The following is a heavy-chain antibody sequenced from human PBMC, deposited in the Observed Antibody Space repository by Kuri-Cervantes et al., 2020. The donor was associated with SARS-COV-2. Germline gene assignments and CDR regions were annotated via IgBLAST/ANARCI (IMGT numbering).Heavy chain of an antibody. V-gene: IGHV1-46*01. CDR2: INSSGGST. CDR1: GYTFTSYY. CDR3: AREGRNIDYYYGMDV. Sequence: ASVKVSCKASGYTFTSYYMHWVRQAPGQGLEWMGIINSSGGSTSYAQKFQGRVTMTRDTSTSTVYMEQSSLRSEDTAVYYCAREGRNIDYYYGMDVWGQGTTVTVSS. J-gene: IGHJ6*02. D-gene: IGHD1-14*01.